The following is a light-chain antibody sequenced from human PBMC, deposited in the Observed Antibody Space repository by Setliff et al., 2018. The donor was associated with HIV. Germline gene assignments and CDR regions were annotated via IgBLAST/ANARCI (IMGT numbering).Light chain of an antibody. CDR3: SSYTSSTPLYV. CDR2: DVS. Sequence: QSVLTQPASVSGSPGQSITISCAETSSDVGGYNYVSWYQQHPGKAPKLMISDVSNRPSGVSNRFSGSKSGSTASLTISGLQAEDEADYYCSSYTSSTPLYVFGTGTKVTVL. CDR1: SSDVGGYNY. J-gene: IGLJ1*01. V-gene: IGLV2-14*03.